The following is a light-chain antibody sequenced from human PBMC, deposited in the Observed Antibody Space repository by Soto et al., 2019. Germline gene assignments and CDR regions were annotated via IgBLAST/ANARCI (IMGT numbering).Light chain of an antibody. J-gene: IGKJ4*01. V-gene: IGKV3-20*01. CDR1: QSVTSNH. CDR3: QQYATSPRT. CDR2: GAS. Sequence: EIVLTQSPGTLSWSPGERATLSCQASQSVTSNHLVWYQQMPGQAPRLVIGGASRRATGVPDRFTGSGSGTDFSLTIDRLETEDAAMYYCQQYATSPRTFGGGTKVDIK.